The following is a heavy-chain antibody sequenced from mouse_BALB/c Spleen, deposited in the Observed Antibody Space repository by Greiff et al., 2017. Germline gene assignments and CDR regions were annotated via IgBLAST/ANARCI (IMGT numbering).Heavy chain of an antibody. CDR2: INPGSGGT. V-gene: IGHV1-54*03. CDR1: GYAFTNYL. D-gene: IGHD4-1*01. Sequence: VQLQQSGAELVSPGTSVKVSCKASGYAFTNYLIEWVKQRPGQGLEWIGVINPGSGGTNYNEKFKGKATLTADKSSSTAYMQLSSLTSDDSAVYFCARGNWYYAMDYWGQGTSVTVSS. J-gene: IGHJ4*01. CDR3: ARGNWYYAMDY.